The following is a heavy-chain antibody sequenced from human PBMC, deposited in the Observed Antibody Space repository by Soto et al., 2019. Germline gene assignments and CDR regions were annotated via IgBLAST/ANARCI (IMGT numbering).Heavy chain of an antibody. V-gene: IGHV4-34*01. Sequence: SETLSLTCAVYGGSFSGYYWSWIRKPPGKGLEWIGEINHSGRTNYNPSLTSRVTISVDTSKNQFSLKLSSVTAADTAVYYCARGRAARIGRSYDYHYGMDVWGQGTTVT. J-gene: IGHJ6*02. CDR3: ARGRAARIGRSYDYHYGMDV. CDR1: GGSFSGYY. CDR2: INHSGRT. D-gene: IGHD6-6*01.